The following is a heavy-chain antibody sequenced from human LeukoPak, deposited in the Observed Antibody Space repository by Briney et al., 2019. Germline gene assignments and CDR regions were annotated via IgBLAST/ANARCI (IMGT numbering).Heavy chain of an antibody. CDR1: EFTLSSYA. D-gene: IGHD3-16*01. V-gene: IGHV3-23*01. CDR2: ISGSGGST. J-gene: IGHJ4*02. CDR3: AKDADLIMGYFDY. Sequence: GGSLRLSCAASEFTLSSYAMSWVRQAPGKGLEWVSAISGSGGSTYYADSVKGRFTISRDNSKNTLYLQMNSLRAEDTAVYYCAKDADLIMGYFDYWGQGTLVTVSS.